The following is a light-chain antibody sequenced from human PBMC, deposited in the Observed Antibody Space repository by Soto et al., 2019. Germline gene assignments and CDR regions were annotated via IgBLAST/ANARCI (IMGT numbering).Light chain of an antibody. CDR1: SSDVGSYNL. Sequence: QSALTQPASVSGSPGQSITISCTGTSSDVGSYNLVSWYQQHPGKAPKLMIYEGSKRPSGVSHRFSGSKSGNTASLTISGFQAEDEADYYCCSYAGSSTFAYVFGTGTKVTVL. J-gene: IGLJ1*01. V-gene: IGLV2-23*03. CDR3: CSYAGSSTFAYV. CDR2: EGS.